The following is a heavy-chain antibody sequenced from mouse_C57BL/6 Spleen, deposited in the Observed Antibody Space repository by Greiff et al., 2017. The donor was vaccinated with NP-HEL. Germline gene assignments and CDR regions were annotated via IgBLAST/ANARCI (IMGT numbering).Heavy chain of an antibody. D-gene: IGHD1-1*01. CDR3: ARRITTVVNHYWYFDV. J-gene: IGHJ1*03. V-gene: IGHV1-18*01. Sequence: VQLQQSGPELVKPGASVKIPCKASGYTFTDYNMDWVKQSHGKSLEWIGDINPNNGGTIYNQKFKGKATLTVDKSSSTAYMELRSLTSEDTAVYYCARRITTVVNHYWYFDVWGTGTTVTVSS. CDR1: GYTFTDYN. CDR2: INPNNGGT.